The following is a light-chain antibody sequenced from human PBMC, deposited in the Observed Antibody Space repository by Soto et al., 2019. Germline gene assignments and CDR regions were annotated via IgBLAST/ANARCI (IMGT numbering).Light chain of an antibody. CDR1: QSVSSY. CDR3: QQRSHWLIT. J-gene: IGKJ4*01. Sequence: EIVLTQSPATLSLSPGERATLSCRASQSVSSYLAWYQQKPGQAPRLLIYDASKRATGIPARFSGGGSGTDFTLTISSLEPEYFAVYYCQQRSHWLITFGGGTKVEIK. CDR2: DAS. V-gene: IGKV3-11*01.